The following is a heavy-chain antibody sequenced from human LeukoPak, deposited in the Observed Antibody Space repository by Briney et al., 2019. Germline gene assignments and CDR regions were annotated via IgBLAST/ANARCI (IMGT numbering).Heavy chain of an antibody. CDR2: IFSNGST. J-gene: IGHJ3*02. V-gene: IGHV4-4*08. CDR1: GGSISRYY. D-gene: IGHD3-22*01. CDR3: ARPYYYDSSGYYGSFDI. Sequence: PSETLSLTCTVSGGSISRYYWTWIRQPPGKGLEWIGYIFSNGSTNYNPSLKSRVAISVDTSKTQFSLKLSSVTAADTAVYYCARPYYYDSSGYYGSFDIWGQGTMVTVSS.